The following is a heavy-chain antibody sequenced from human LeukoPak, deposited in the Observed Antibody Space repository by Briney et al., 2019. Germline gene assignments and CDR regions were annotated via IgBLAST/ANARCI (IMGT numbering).Heavy chain of an antibody. CDR1: GGPISSYY. V-gene: IGHV4-4*07. Sequence: PSETLSLTCTVSGGPISSYYWSWIRQPAGKGLEWIGRIYTRGSANYNPSLKSRVTMSVDMSKNQFSLKLSSVTAADTAVYSCARGKMATDFDYWGQGTLVTVSS. D-gene: IGHD5-24*01. CDR2: IYTRGSA. J-gene: IGHJ4*02. CDR3: ARGKMATDFDY.